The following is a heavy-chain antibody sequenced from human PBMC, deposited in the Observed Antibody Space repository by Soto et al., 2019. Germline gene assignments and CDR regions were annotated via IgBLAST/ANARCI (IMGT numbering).Heavy chain of an antibody. CDR3: ASRKREVTSYYYYGMDV. J-gene: IGHJ6*02. V-gene: IGHV1-69*12. Sequence: QVQLVQSGAEVKKPGSSVKVSCKASGGTFSSYAISWVRQAPGQGLEWMGGLIPIFGTANYAQKFQGRVTITADESTSTAYMELSSLRSEDTAVYYCASRKREVTSYYYYGMDVWGQGTTVTVSS. CDR1: GGTFSSYA. D-gene: IGHD2-21*02. CDR2: LIPIFGTA.